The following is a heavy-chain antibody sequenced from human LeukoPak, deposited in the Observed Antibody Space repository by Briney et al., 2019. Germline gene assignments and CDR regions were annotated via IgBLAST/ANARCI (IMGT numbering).Heavy chain of an antibody. D-gene: IGHD6-13*01. Sequence: SETLSLTCAVYGGSFSGYYWSWIRQPPGKGLEWIGEINHSGSTNYNPSLKSRVTISVDTSKNQFSPKLSSVTAADTAVYYCATLPSAGSHRGYYYYGMDVWGQGTTVTVSS. CDR2: INHSGST. V-gene: IGHV4-34*01. J-gene: IGHJ6*02. CDR3: ATLPSAGSHRGYYYYGMDV. CDR1: GGSFSGYY.